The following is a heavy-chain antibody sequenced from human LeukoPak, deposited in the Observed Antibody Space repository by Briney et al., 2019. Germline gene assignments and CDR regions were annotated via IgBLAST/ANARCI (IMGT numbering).Heavy chain of an antibody. D-gene: IGHD2-15*01. CDR2: ISSSSSYI. J-gene: IGHJ4*02. CDR1: GFTFSSYS. Sequence: GGSLRLSCAASGFTFSSYSKNWVRQAPGKGLEWVSSISSSSSYIYYADSVKGRFTISRDNAKNSLYLQMNSLRAEDTAVYYCARDVVAYLIRTNDTDYWGQGTLVTVSS. CDR3: ARDVVAYLIRTNDTDY. V-gene: IGHV3-21*01.